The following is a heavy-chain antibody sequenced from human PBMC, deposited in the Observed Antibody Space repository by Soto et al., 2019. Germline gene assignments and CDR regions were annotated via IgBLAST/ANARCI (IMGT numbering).Heavy chain of an antibody. CDR3: YRDHLILSSNVLFDGSDV. CDR1: GFIFSMYS. D-gene: IGHD3-10*02. J-gene: IGHJ6*04. Sequence: DVKLVESGGGMVQPGGSLRLSCEASGFIFSMYSMSWVRQTPGKGLEWVAKIPQDGGEGHYADAVKGRFTISRDNGKNSLYVQLNKLRAEDAAVAYCYRDHLILSSNVLFDGSDVWGGGATVTDSS. CDR2: IPQDGGEG. V-gene: IGHV3-7*03.